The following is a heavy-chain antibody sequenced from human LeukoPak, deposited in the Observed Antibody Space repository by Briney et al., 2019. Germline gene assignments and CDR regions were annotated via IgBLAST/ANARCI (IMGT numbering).Heavy chain of an antibody. CDR2: ISGSGGST. J-gene: IGHJ3*02. CDR3: AKDKNDVSAFDI. D-gene: IGHD3-16*01. Sequence: LPGGSLCLSCAASGFTFSNYSINWVCQPPGKGLEWVSVISGSGGSTYYEDSVKGRFTISRDNSKNKLYLQMNSLRAEDTAVYYCAKDKNDVSAFDIWGQRTMVTVSS. CDR1: GFTFSNYS. V-gene: IGHV3-23*01.